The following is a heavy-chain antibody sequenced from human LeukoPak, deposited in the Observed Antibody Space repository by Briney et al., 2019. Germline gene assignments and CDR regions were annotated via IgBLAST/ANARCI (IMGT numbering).Heavy chain of an antibody. V-gene: IGHV3-30-3*01. CDR2: ILYDGSNK. CDR3: ARPVGLWFGEFIDY. Sequence: GRSLRLSCAASGFTLSSYAMHWVRQAPGKGLEWVAVILYDGSNKYYADSVKGRFTISRDNSKNTLYLQMNSLRAEDTAVYYCARPVGLWFGEFIDYWGQGTLVTVSS. J-gene: IGHJ4*02. D-gene: IGHD3-10*01. CDR1: GFTLSSYA.